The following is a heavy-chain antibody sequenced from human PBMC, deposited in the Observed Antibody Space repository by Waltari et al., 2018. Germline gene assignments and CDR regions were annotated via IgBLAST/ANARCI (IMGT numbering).Heavy chain of an antibody. J-gene: IGHJ4*02. CDR3: ARSGGGTTTFGVAE. D-gene: IGHD3-3*01. CDR2: INPKRGDT. Sequence: QVQLVQSGAEVKKSGASVKVSCKASGYTFTDFFIHWLRQAPGQGLEWMGRINPKRGDTSYAQRFQGRVTMTGDTSITTAYMELTGLRSDDTAIYYCARSGGGTTTFGVAEWGQGSLVTVSS. CDR1: GYTFTDFF. V-gene: IGHV1-2*06.